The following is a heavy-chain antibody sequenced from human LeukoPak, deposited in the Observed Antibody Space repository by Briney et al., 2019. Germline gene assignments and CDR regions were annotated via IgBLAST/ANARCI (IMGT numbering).Heavy chain of an antibody. V-gene: IGHV4-59*08. Sequence: SETLSLTCTFSGGSMSGQFWSWFRQPPGKGLEWIGYAHSSGSTNYNPSLKSRVTISIDTSKNQFSLNLSSVTAADTALYYCARHVSVTPWFFDLWGRGTLVTVSS. CDR1: GGSMSGQF. J-gene: IGHJ2*01. CDR3: ARHVSVTPWFFDL. D-gene: IGHD4-17*01. CDR2: AHSSGST.